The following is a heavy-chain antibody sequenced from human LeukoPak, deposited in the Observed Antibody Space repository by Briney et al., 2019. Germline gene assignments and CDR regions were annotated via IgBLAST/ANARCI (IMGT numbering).Heavy chain of an antibody. CDR3: ARGFYDYVWGSPRAYYYYYGMDV. CDR2: INHSGST. V-gene: IGHV4-34*01. D-gene: IGHD3-16*01. CDR1: GGSFSGYY. Sequence: PSETLSLTCAVYGGSFSGYYWSWICQPPGKGLEWIGEINHSGSTNYNPSLKSRVTISVDTSKNQFSLKLSSVTAADTAVYYCARGFYDYVWGSPRAYYYYYGMDVWGQGTTVTVSS. J-gene: IGHJ6*02.